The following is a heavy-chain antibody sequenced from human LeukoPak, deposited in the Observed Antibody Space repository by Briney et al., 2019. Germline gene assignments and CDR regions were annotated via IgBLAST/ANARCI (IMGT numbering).Heavy chain of an antibody. J-gene: IGHJ4*02. CDR3: VRGGSSGYWSLTEFDY. CDR1: GFTFSSYD. V-gene: IGHV3-13*01. CDR2: IGTAGDS. Sequence: GGSLRLSCAASGFTFSSYDMHWVRQAAAKGLEGGSVIGTAGDSYYSGSLKGRFTISREDAKNSFYLQMNSLRAGAPAVYYCVRGGSSGYWSLTEFDYWGQGTLVTVSS. D-gene: IGHD3-22*01.